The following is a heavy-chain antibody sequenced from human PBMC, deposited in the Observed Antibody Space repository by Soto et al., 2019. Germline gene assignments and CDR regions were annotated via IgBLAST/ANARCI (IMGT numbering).Heavy chain of an antibody. V-gene: IGHV4-39*01. CDR2: IYYDGST. J-gene: IGHJ4*02. CDR3: AIRIAVFGLRIPRSVS. D-gene: IGHD6-13*01. Sequence: RQPPGKGLAWIASIYYDGSTYYNPSLKSRVSISVDTSKNQFSLRLSSVTAADTAIYYCAIRIAVFGLRIPRSVSGVLGT.